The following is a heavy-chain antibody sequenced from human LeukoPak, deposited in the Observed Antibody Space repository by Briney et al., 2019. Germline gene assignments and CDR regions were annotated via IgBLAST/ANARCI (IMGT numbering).Heavy chain of an antibody. V-gene: IGHV3-48*04. D-gene: IGHD3-3*01. CDR3: ARGRITIFGVVTLGMDV. Sequence: GGSLRLSCAASGFTFSSYSMNWVRQAPGKGLEWVSYISSSSSTIYYADSVKGRFTISRDNAKNSLYLQMNSLRAEDTAVYYCARGRITIFGVVTLGMDVWGKGTTVTVSS. J-gene: IGHJ6*04. CDR2: ISSSSSTI. CDR1: GFTFSSYS.